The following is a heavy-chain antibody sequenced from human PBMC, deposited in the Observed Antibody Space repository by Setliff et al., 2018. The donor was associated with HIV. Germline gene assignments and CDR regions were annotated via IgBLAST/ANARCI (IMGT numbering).Heavy chain of an antibody. CDR3: ARDSFLLGRLSY. J-gene: IGHJ4*02. CDR2: INADGSIT. CDR1: GFVFKTYN. V-gene: IGHV3-74*01. Sequence: HPGGSLRLSCAASGFVFKTYNMNWVRQAPGKGLVWVSRINADGSITDYADSVKGRFTISRDNAKNTLYMQMNSLRVEDTAVYYCARDSFLLGRLSYWGQGTLVTVSS. D-gene: IGHD6-25*01.